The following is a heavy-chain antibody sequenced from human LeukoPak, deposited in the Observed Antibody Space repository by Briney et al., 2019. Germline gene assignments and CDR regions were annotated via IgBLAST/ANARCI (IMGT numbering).Heavy chain of an antibody. D-gene: IGHD3-10*01. CDR2: INHSGST. Sequence: SETLSLTCAVYGGSFSGYYWSWIRQPPGKGLEWIGEINHSGSTNYNPSLKSRVTISVDTSKNQFFLKLSSVTAADTAVYYCASLIWPALGIWGQGTMVTVSS. CDR1: GGSFSGYY. J-gene: IGHJ3*02. CDR3: ASLIWPALGI. V-gene: IGHV4-34*01.